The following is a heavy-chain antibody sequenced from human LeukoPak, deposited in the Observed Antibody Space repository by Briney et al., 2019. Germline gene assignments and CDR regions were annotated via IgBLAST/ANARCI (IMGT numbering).Heavy chain of an antibody. CDR3: TKEGGPMSVTTERCSFDH. V-gene: IGHV3-30*18. CDR1: GLTFTNYS. J-gene: IGHJ4*03. CDR2: ISNEGRVQ. Sequence: GGALRLSCAASGLTFTNYSMNWVRQAPGMGREWVTVISNEGRVQYYADSVKGRFTISRDNSENTLSLQMNSLSADDTAVYYCTKEGGPMSVTTERCSFDHWGRGTLVTVSS. D-gene: IGHD4-17*01.